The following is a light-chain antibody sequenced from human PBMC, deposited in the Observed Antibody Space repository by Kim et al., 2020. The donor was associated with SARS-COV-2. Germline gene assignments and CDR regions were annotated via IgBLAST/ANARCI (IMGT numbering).Light chain of an antibody. J-gene: IGLJ2*01. Sequence: SSELTQDPAVSVALGQTIRITCQGDSLRSYYASWYQQKPGQAPVLVIYGKNNRPSGIPDRFSGSSPGNTASLTSTGAQAEDEADYYWNSRDSSGNHVVFGGGTQRTVL. CDR3: NSRDSSGNHVV. V-gene: IGLV3-19*01. CDR1: SLRSYY. CDR2: GKN.